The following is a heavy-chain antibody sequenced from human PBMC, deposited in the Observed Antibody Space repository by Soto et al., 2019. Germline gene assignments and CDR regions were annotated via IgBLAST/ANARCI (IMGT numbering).Heavy chain of an antibody. J-gene: IGHJ4*02. D-gene: IGHD3-16*01. CDR3: ARDKGWGAFDY. CDR2: IKPDGSET. V-gene: IGHV3-7*01. CDR1: GFTFSNSW. Sequence: EVQLVESGGGLVQPGGSLRLSCAASGFTFSNSWRSWVRQAPGKGLEWVALIKPDGSETYYVDSLRGRFTISKDNAKDSLYLQVNSLRAEDTAVYYCARDKGWGAFDYWGQGTLVTVSS.